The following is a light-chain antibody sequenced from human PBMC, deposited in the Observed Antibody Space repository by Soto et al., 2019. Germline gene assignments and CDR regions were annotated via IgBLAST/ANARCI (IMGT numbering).Light chain of an antibody. Sequence: IQMTQSPSSLSASVGDRVTITCRASQGINNYLNWYQQKPGRAPKLLIYDASNLEAGVPSRFRGSGSGTDFTFTISRLQPEDIATYYCQQYENLHTFGQGTRLEIK. CDR2: DAS. J-gene: IGKJ5*01. V-gene: IGKV1-33*01. CDR3: QQYENLHT. CDR1: QGINNY.